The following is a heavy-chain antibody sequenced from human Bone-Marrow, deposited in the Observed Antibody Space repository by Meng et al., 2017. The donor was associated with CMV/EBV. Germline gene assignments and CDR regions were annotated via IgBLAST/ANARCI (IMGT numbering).Heavy chain of an antibody. D-gene: IGHD2-2*01. Sequence: GGSLRLSCKTSGFTFGDYAMSWVRQAPGKGLEWVGFIRSKLYGGTAEYAASVKGRFTISRDDSKNIAYLYMNSLKTEDTAFYFCTRERICSSSSCEVANEEFDYWGQGTWVTVSS. J-gene: IGHJ4*02. CDR2: IRSKLYGGTA. V-gene: IGHV3-49*04. CDR3: TRERICSSSSCEVANEEFDY. CDR1: GFTFGDYA.